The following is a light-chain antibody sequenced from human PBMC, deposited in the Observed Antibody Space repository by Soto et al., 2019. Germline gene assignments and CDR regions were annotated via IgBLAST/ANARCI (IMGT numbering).Light chain of an antibody. J-gene: IGKJ1*01. CDR1: QSIGRW. CDR3: QHYNTYSST. V-gene: IGKV1-5*01. CDR2: DAS. Sequence: DIQMTQSPSTLAASVGDGVTITCRASQSIGRWLAWYQQKPGKAPNLLIYDASSLEGGVPSRFSGSGSGTEFTLTISSLQPDDFATYYCQHYNTYSSTLGQGTKVDIK.